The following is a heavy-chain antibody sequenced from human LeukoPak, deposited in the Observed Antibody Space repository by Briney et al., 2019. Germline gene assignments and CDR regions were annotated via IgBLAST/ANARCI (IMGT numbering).Heavy chain of an antibody. CDR3: ATFTRYYYDSSGYKEYYFDY. D-gene: IGHD3-22*01. Sequence: ASVKVSCKVSGYTLTELSMHWVRQAPGKGREWMGGFDPEDGETIYAQKFQGRVTMTEDTSTDTAYMELSSLRSEDTAVYYCATFTRYYYDSSGYKEYYFDYWGQGTLVTVSS. V-gene: IGHV1-24*01. CDR2: FDPEDGET. J-gene: IGHJ4*02. CDR1: GYTLTELS.